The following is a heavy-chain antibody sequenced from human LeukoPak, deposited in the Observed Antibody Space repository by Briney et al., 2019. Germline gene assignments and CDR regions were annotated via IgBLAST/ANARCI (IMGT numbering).Heavy chain of an antibody. CDR1: VFHHSTHC. D-gene: IGHD3-3*01. CDR3: AREPRISEWSPGAFDI. J-gene: IGHJ3*02. CDR2: KKNDGSPT. V-gene: IGHV3-74*01. Sequence: GRSLRLPYAASVFHHSTHCTHWARHAPGKGLVWVARKKNDGSPTTYADSVEGRFTISRDSAKNNLYVQMDSLRAEDRAVYFCAREPRISEWSPGAFDIWGQGTVVTVS.